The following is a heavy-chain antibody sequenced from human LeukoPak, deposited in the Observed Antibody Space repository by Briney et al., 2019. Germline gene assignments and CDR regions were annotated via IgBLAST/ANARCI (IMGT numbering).Heavy chain of an antibody. J-gene: IGHJ3*02. CDR2: LDWDDDK. CDR1: GFSLSTSGLC. CDR3: ARVDYYDSSGYDAFDI. V-gene: IGHV2-70*11. D-gene: IGHD3-22*01. Sequence: ESGPALVKPTQTLTLTCTFAGFSLSTSGLCVSWIPQPPGKSLEWLARLDWDDDKYYGTSLKTRLTISKDTSKNQVVLTMTNMDPVDTATYYCARVDYYDSSGYDAFDIWGQGTMVTVSS.